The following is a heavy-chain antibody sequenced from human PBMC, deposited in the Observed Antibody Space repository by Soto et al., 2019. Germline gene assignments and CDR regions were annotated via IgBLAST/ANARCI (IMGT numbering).Heavy chain of an antibody. D-gene: IGHD3-22*01. CDR3: VKGHSDSYYYFDY. CDR2: IRGSGGDT. Sequence: EVQLLESGGGLVQPGGSLRLSCAASGFTCSFCAMNWVRQAPGKGLEWVSSIRGSGGDTYYADSVRGRFTISRDNSKNTLYLQMNSLRVEDTDVNYCVKGHSDSYYYFDYWGQGTLVTVSS. CDR1: GFTCSFCA. V-gene: IGHV3-23*01. J-gene: IGHJ4*02.